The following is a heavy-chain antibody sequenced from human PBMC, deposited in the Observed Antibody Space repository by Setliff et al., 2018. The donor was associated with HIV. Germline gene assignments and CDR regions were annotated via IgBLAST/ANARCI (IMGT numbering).Heavy chain of an antibody. D-gene: IGHD2-8*01. CDR3: ASPHGYCPDGSCSLVGAFDV. V-gene: IGHV1-69*13. CDR2: IIPIFNIA. J-gene: IGHJ3*01. CDR1: GGTFNTYA. Sequence: ASVKVSCKASGGTFNTYAMNWVRQAPGQGLEWMGHIIPIFNIANYAQKFQDRITITADESTSTAYMELSSLRSEDTAVYYCASPHGYCPDGSCSLVGAFDVWGQGTMVTVSS.